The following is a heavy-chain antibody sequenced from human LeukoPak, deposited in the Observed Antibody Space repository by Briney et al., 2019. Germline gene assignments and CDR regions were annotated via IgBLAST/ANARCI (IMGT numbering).Heavy chain of an antibody. V-gene: IGHV1-2*02. D-gene: IGHD3-16*01. CDR3: GRALRTMITFGGPIGN. Sequence: GASVKVSCKSSGYTFTGYFLNWVRQAPGQGLEWMGWINPHSGDSKFPQKFQGRVTMTRDTSISTAYMELSRLRSDDTAAYYCGRALRTMITFGGPIGNWGQGTLVTVSS. CDR2: INPHSGDS. J-gene: IGHJ4*02. CDR1: GYTFTGYF.